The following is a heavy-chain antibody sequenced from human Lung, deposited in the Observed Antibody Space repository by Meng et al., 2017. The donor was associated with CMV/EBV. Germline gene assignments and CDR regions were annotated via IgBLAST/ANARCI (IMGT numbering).Heavy chain of an antibody. V-gene: IGHV3-33*06. J-gene: IGHJ6*01. CDR2: VYYDGSNQ. CDR1: GFIFSSYA. D-gene: IGHD6-19*01. CDR3: AKDRVARWLAAEVDYYGMEA. Sequence: GGSLRLXXAPSGFIFSSYAMHWVRQAPGKGLEWVALVYYDGSNQYYSDSVRGRFNISRDNSKNTLFLQMNSLRGEDTGVYYCAKDRVARWLAAEVDYYGMEAWGQVTXVNGYS.